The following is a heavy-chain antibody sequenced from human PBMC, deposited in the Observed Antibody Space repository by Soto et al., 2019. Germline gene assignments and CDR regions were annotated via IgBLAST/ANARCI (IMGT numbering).Heavy chain of an antibody. V-gene: IGHV1-8*01. J-gene: IGHJ4*02. CDR3: ARGLSKNYYGSGSYFPGNYYFDY. CDR2: MNPNSGNT. D-gene: IGHD3-10*01. Sequence: QVPLVQSGAEVKKPGASVKVSCKASGYTFTSYDINWVREATGQGLEWMGWMNPNSGNTGYAQKFQGRVTMTRNTSISTAYMELSSLRSEDTAVYYCARGLSKNYYGSGSYFPGNYYFDYWGQGTLVTVSS. CDR1: GYTFTSYD.